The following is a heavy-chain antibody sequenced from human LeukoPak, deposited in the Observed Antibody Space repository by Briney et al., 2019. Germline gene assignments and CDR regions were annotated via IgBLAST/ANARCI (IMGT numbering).Heavy chain of an antibody. CDR3: ARINDIDNSYHLDF. CDR2: ISSSSSYK. J-gene: IGHJ4*01. Sequence: GGSLRLSCAASGFTFSDYSFNWVRQAPGKGLEWVSSISSSSSYKYYADSLKGRFTISRDNAKNSLYLQVNSLRAEDTAVYYCARINDIDNSYHLDFWGHGTLVIVSS. V-gene: IGHV3-21*01. D-gene: IGHD2-15*01. CDR1: GFTFSDYS.